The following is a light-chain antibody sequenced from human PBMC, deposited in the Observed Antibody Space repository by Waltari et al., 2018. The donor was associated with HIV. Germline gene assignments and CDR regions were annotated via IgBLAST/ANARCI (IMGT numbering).Light chain of an antibody. CDR1: SPNIGAGYD. V-gene: IGLV1-40*01. J-gene: IGLJ2*01. CDR2: GNN. Sequence: QSVLTQPPSVSGAPGQRVTISCPGSSPNIGAGYDVHWYQQVPGTAPKLLIYGNNKRPSGVPDRFSASKSGASPSLAITGLQAEDEADYYCQSYDSSLTGSVFGGGTKLTVL. CDR3: QSYDSSLTGSV.